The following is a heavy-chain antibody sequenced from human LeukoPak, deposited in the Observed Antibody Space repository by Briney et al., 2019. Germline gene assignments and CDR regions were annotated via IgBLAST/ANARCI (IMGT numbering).Heavy chain of an antibody. CDR2: ISSSSSYI. V-gene: IGHV3-21*01. Sequence: GGSLRLSCAASGFTFSSYAMSWVRQAPGKGLEWVSAISSSSSYIYYADSVKGRFTISRDNAKNSLFLQMNSLRAEDTAVYYCARRSSNFDYWGQGTLVTVSS. CDR1: GFTFSSYA. J-gene: IGHJ4*02. CDR3: ARRSSNFDY. D-gene: IGHD2-2*01.